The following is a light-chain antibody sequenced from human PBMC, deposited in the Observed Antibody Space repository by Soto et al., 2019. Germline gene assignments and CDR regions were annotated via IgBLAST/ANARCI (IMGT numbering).Light chain of an antibody. Sequence: QSALTQPASVSGSPGQSITLSCTGTGSDVGGYNYVSWYQQHPGKAPKLMIYEVSNRPSGVSNRFSGSKSGNTASLTISGLQAEDEADYYCSSYTSSSTWVFGGGTKLTVL. CDR3: SSYTSSSTWV. CDR2: EVS. CDR1: GSDVGGYNY. V-gene: IGLV2-14*01. J-gene: IGLJ3*02.